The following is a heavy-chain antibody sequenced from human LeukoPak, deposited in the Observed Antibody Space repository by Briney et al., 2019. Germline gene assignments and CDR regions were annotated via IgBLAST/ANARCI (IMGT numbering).Heavy chain of an antibody. D-gene: IGHD2-2*01. CDR3: ARGYCGSAGCYPNDAFDV. J-gene: IGHJ3*01. V-gene: IGHV3-64*01. CDR2: TSTIWGST. Sequence: GGSLRLSGSSFGFFFIFYAMHWLRQAPGKGLEYVSATSTIWGSTYYANSVQGRFTISRDNSRDTLYLHVGSLRPEDMAVYYCARGYCGSAGCYPNDAFDVWGQGTMVTVSS. CDR1: GFFFIFYA.